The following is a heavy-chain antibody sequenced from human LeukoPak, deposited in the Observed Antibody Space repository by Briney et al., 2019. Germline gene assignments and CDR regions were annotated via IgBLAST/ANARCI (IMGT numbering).Heavy chain of an antibody. V-gene: IGHV1-69*05. Sequence: SSEKVSCKASGGTFSSYAISWVRQAPGQGLEWMGGIIPIFGTANYAQKFQGRVTITTDESTSTAYMELSSLRSEDTAVYYCARDHGYLGATTRPPIGYRGQGTLVTVSS. J-gene: IGHJ4*02. CDR2: IIPIFGTA. CDR3: ARDHGYLGATTRPPIGY. CDR1: GGTFSSYA. D-gene: IGHD1-26*01.